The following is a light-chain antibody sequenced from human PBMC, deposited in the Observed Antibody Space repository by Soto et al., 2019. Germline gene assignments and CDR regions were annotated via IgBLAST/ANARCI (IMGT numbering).Light chain of an antibody. CDR2: AAS. CDR1: QSVSNNY. J-gene: IGKJ1*01. Sequence: EIVLTQSPGTLSLSPGERATLSCRASQSVSNNYLAWYQQKPGRAPRLLISAASSRATGVPDRFSGSGSGTDFTLTITRLEPEDFAIYYCQQYGGSPRTFGQGTKVEIK. V-gene: IGKV3-20*01. CDR3: QQYGGSPRT.